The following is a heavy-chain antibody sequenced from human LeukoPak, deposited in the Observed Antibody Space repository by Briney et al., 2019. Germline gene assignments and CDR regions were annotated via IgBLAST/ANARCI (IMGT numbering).Heavy chain of an antibody. CDR1: GFTFTNYW. J-gene: IGHJ6*04. D-gene: IGHD2-2*01. CDR2: INHSGST. CDR3: ARGRGYCSSTSCYGTGYYYYYGMDV. Sequence: GSLRLSCAASGFTFTNYWMSWVRQPPGKGLEWIGEINHSGSTNYNPSLKSRVTISVDTSKNQFSLKLSSVTAADTAVYYCARGRGYCSSTSCYGTGYYYYYGMDVWGKGTTVTVSS. V-gene: IGHV4-34*01.